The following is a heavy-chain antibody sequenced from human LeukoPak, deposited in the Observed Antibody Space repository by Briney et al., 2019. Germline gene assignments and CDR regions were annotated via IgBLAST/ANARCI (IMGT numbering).Heavy chain of an antibody. CDR1: GYTFTGYS. D-gene: IGHD1-26*01. Sequence: GASVKVSFKASGYTFTGYSLHWVRQAPGLGLEWMGWINPNSGGTNYAQRFQGRVTMTRDTSISTAYMDLSSLTSDDTAVYYCARDLGGRYSWFDPWGQGTLVTVSS. V-gene: IGHV1-2*02. CDR2: INPNSGGT. CDR3: ARDLGGRYSWFDP. J-gene: IGHJ5*02.